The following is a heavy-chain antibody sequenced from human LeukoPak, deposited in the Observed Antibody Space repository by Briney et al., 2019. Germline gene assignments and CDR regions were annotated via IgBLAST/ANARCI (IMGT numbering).Heavy chain of an antibody. CDR3: ASSYSSSSPFDY. V-gene: IGHV3-53*01. CDR1: GFTFSSYA. J-gene: IGHJ4*02. D-gene: IGHD6-13*01. Sequence: GGSLRLSCAASGFTFSSYAMSWVRQAPGKGLEWVSVIYSGGSTYYADSVKGRFTISRDNSKNTLYLQMNSLRAEDTAVYYCASSYSSSSPFDYWGQGTLVTVSS. CDR2: IYSGGST.